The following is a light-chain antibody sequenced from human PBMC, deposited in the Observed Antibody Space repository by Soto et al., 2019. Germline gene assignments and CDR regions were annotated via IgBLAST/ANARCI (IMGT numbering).Light chain of an antibody. V-gene: IGLV2-8*01. CDR2: EVN. Sequence: QSVLTQPPSASGSPGQSVTISCTGTSSDVGGYNYVSWYQQYPGKAPKLMIYEVNKRPSGVPDRFSGSKSGNTASLTVSGLQVEDEADYYCCSSGGSPTYVFGTGTKVTVL. CDR3: CSSGGSPTYV. J-gene: IGLJ1*01. CDR1: SSDVGGYNY.